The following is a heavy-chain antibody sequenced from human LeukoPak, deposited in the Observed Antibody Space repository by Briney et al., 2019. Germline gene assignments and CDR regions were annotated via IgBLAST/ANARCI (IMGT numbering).Heavy chain of an antibody. J-gene: IGHJ4*02. D-gene: IGHD4-23*01. CDR1: GGSISSSSYY. V-gene: IGHV4-39*01. CDR2: IYYSGST. CDR3: ARDYGGNSGFSFYYFDY. Sequence: PSETLSLTCTVPGGSISSSSYYWGWIRQPPGKGLEWIGSIYYSGSTYYNPSLKSRVTISVDTSKNQFSLKLSSVTAADTAVYYCARDYGGNSGFSFYYFDYWGQGTLVTVSS.